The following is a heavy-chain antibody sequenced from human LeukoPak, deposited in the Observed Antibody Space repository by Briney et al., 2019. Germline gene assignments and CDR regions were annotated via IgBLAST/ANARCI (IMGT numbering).Heavy chain of an antibody. D-gene: IGHD3-22*01. J-gene: IGHJ4*02. Sequence: WASVKVSCKASGYTFTSYDINWVRQATGPGLERMGWMNPNSGNTGYAQKFQGRVTMTRNTSISTAYMELSSLRSEDTAVYYCARYYDSSGYDFDYWGQGTLVTVSS. CDR1: GYTFTSYD. CDR2: MNPNSGNT. V-gene: IGHV1-8*01. CDR3: ARYYDSSGYDFDY.